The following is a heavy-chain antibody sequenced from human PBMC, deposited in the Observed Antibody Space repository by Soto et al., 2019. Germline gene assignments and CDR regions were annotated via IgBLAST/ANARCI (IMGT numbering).Heavy chain of an antibody. V-gene: IGHV1-69*01. CDR3: ARAPPDPIYYDFWCFFNLSFYTDMD. CDR2: IISIFGRA. D-gene: IGHD3-3*01. Sequence: ICWEQKTPGQGLEWMGGIISIFGRANYAQKFQGRVTITADESTSTAYMEESSLRSEDTAVYFCARAPPDPIYYDFWCFFNLSFYTDMD. J-gene: IGHJ6*01.